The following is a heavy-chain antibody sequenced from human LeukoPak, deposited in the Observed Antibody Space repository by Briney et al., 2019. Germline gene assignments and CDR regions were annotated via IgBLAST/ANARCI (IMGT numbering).Heavy chain of an antibody. Sequence: SETLSLTCTVSGGSISSSSYYWGWIRQPPGKGLEWIGSIYYSGSTYYTPSLRSRVTISVDTSKNQFSLNLSSVTAADTAVYYCARLLVTAIPPIAFDIWGQGTMVTVSS. CDR2: IYYSGST. J-gene: IGHJ3*02. CDR3: ARLLVTAIPPIAFDI. CDR1: GGSISSSSYY. D-gene: IGHD2-21*02. V-gene: IGHV4-39*01.